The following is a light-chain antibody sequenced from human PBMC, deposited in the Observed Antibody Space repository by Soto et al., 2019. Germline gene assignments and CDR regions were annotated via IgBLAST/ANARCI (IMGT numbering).Light chain of an antibody. J-gene: IGKJ2*01. CDR3: QQYGGSPPKYT. V-gene: IGKV3-20*01. Sequence: EIVLTQSPGTLSLSPGERVALSCRASQSVSSTSIAWYQQKPSQAPRLLIYDSSSRATDIPDRFSGSGSGTDFTLTISRLEPEDFAVYYCQQYGGSPPKYTFGQGTKLEI. CDR1: QSVSSTS. CDR2: DSS.